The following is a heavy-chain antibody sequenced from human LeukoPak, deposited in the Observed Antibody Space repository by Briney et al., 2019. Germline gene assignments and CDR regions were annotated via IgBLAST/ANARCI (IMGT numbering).Heavy chain of an antibody. J-gene: IGHJ6*02. D-gene: IGHD1-26*01. CDR2: INWNGGGA. CDR3: AKHLTATNTYIFFGLDV. V-gene: IGHV3-9*01. Sequence: GGSLRLSCAATGFSFKDYGMHWVRQPPGKGLEWVSAINWNGGGADYADSVKGRFTISRDNAKNSLYLQLSSLRPEDTALYYCAKHLTATNTYIFFGLDVWGQGTSVTVSS. CDR1: GFSFKDYG.